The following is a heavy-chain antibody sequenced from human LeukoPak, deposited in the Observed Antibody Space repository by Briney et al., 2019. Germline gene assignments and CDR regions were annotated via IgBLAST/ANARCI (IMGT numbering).Heavy chain of an antibody. Sequence: EASVKVSCKASGYTFTNYGISWVRQAPGQGLEWMGRISAYNGHTNYAQKFQGRVTMTTDTSTNTAYMELRSLGSDDTAVYYCARDVAFYGSSWHNWFDPWGQGTLVTVSS. CDR3: ARDVAFYGSSWHNWFDP. CDR1: GYTFTNYG. V-gene: IGHV1-18*01. J-gene: IGHJ5*02. D-gene: IGHD6-13*01. CDR2: ISAYNGHT.